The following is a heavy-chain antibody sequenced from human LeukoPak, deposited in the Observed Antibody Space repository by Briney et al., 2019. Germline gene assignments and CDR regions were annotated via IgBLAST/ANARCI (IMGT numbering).Heavy chain of an antibody. J-gene: IGHJ4*02. D-gene: IGHD4-17*01. CDR1: GGSISSYY. CDR3: ARALDYGDYFDY. CDR2: IYYSGST. V-gene: IGHV4-59*01. Sequence: SETLSLTCTVSGGSISSYYWSWIRQPPGKGLEWIGYIYYSGSTNYNPSLKSRVTISVDTSKNQFSLKLSSVTAADTAVYYCARALDYGDYFDYRGQGTLVTVSS.